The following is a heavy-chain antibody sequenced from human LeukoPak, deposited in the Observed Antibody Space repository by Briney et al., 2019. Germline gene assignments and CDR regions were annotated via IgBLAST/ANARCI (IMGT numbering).Heavy chain of an antibody. J-gene: IGHJ4*02. CDR1: GGSISSGSYY. D-gene: IGHD4-17*01. V-gene: IGHV4-61*02. CDR2: IYTTEST. Sequence: PSETLSLTCTVSGGSISSGSYYWSWIRQPAGKGLEWIGRIYTTESTNYNPSLKSRVTISVDTSKNQFSLKLSSVTAADTAVYYCARGAPYGDTRYDWDYWGQGTLVTVSS. CDR3: ARGAPYGDTRYDWDY.